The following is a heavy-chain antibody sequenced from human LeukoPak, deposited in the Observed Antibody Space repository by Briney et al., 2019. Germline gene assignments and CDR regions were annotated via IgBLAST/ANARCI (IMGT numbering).Heavy chain of an antibody. D-gene: IGHD6-13*01. CDR1: GDSISSGDYY. Sequence: SETLSLTCTVSGDSISSGDYYWSWIRQPPGKGLEWIGYIYYSGSTNYNPSFKSRVTISIDTSNYQFSLRLGSVTAADTALYYWARILPTAGTGAFDIWGQGTMVTVSS. J-gene: IGHJ3*02. CDR3: ARILPTAGTGAFDI. V-gene: IGHV4-61*08. CDR2: IYYSGST.